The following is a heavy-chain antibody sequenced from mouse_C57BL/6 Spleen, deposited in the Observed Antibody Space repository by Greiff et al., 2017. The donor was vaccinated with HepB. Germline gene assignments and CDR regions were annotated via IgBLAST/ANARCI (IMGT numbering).Heavy chain of an antibody. Sequence: QVQLQQSGPELVKPGASVKISCKASGYAFSSSWMNWVKQRPGKGLEWIGRIYPGDGDTNYNGKFKGKATLTADKSSSTAYMQLSSLTSEDSAVYFCASNDGDYWGQGTSVTVSS. D-gene: IGHD2-12*01. CDR2: IYPGDGDT. V-gene: IGHV1-82*01. CDR3: ASNDGDY. CDR1: GYAFSSSW. J-gene: IGHJ4*01.